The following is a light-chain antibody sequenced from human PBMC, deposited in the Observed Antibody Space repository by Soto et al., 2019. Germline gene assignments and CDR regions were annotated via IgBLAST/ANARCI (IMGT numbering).Light chain of an antibody. Sequence: DIQMTQSPSSVSASVGDRVTINCRASQDISSWLAWYQQKPGKAPKLLIYAASNLQSGVPSRFSGSGSGTDFTLTIRRLQPEDFATYFCQQGYSFAFTFGPGTKV. CDR2: AAS. CDR3: QQGYSFAFT. V-gene: IGKV1-12*01. CDR1: QDISSW. J-gene: IGKJ3*01.